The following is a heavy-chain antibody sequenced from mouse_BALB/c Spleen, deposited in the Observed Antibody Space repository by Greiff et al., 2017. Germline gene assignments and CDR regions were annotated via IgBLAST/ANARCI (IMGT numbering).Heavy chain of an antibody. Sequence: EVNVVESGGGLVQPGGSLRLSCATSGFTFSDFYMEWVRQPPGKRLEWIAASRNKANDYTTEYSASVKGRFIVSRDTSQSILYLQMNALRAEDTAIYYCARANYYGYEYYFDYWGQGTTLTVSS. V-gene: IGHV7-1*02. D-gene: IGHD1-2*01. CDR3: ARANYYGYEYYFDY. J-gene: IGHJ2*01. CDR2: SRNKANDYTT. CDR1: GFTFSDFY.